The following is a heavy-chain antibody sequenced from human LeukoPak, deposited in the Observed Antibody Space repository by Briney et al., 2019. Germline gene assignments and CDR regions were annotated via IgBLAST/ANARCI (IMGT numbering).Heavy chain of an antibody. CDR3: ARGGSSGYLYFDY. CDR1: GGSISSGGYY. V-gene: IGHV4-31*03. D-gene: IGHD3-22*01. CDR2: IYYSGST. J-gene: IGHJ4*02. Sequence: SETLSLTCTVSGGSISSGGYYWSWIRQHPGKGLEWIGYIYYSGSTYYNPSLKSRVTISVDTSKNQFSLKLSFVTAADTAVYYCARGGSSGYLYFDYWGQGTLVTVSS.